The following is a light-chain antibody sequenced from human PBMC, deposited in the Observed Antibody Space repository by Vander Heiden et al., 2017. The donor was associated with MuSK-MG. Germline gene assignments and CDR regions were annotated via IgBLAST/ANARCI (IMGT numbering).Light chain of an antibody. CDR2: DDS. CDR3: QVWDSSSDHPV. J-gene: IGLJ2*01. CDR1: NIGSKR. V-gene: IGLV3-21*04. Sequence: SYVLTQPPSVSVAPGKTARITCGGNNIGSKRVHWSQQKPGQAPVLVIYDDSDRPSGIPERFSGSNSGNTATLTIRRVEAGDEADYYCQVWDSSSDHPVFGGGTKLTVL.